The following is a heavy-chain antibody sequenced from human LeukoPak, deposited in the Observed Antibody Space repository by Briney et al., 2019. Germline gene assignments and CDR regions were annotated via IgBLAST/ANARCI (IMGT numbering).Heavy chain of an antibody. CDR3: AKVSGPGSLYFDY. D-gene: IGHD3-10*01. CDR1: GFTFSSYA. J-gene: IGHJ4*02. Sequence: GGSLRLSRVASGFTFSSYAMSWVRQAPGKGLEWVSRISGSGNITFYADSVKGRFTISRDSSKNMLYLQMNSLRVEDTAVYYCAKVSGPGSLYFDYWGQGTLVTFSS. CDR2: ISGSGNIT. V-gene: IGHV3-23*01.